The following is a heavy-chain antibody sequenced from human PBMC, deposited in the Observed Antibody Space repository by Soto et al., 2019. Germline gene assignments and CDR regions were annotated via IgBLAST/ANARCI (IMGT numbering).Heavy chain of an antibody. CDR2: IWYDGSNK. CDR3: ARDRSGDYSLDY. V-gene: IGHV3-33*01. J-gene: IGHJ4*02. CDR1: GFTFSTYA. D-gene: IGHD3-22*01. Sequence: QVQLVESGGGVVQPRRSLRLSCAASGFTFSTYAMHWVRQAPDKGLEWVAVIWYDGSNKYYADSMKGRFSISRDNSKNTLYLQMSSLRAEDTAVYYCARDRSGDYSLDYWGQGTLVTVSS.